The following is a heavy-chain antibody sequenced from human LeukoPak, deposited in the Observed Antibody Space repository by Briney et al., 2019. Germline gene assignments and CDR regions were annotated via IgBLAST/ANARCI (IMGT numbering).Heavy chain of an antibody. CDR3: ARDPSPFYYYDSSGYYYPYFDY. V-gene: IGHV1-69*13. CDR2: IIPIFGTA. J-gene: IGHJ4*02. Sequence: GASVKVSCKASGGTFSSYAISWVRQAPGQGLEWMGGIIPIFGTANYAQKFQGRVTITADESTSTAYMELSSLRSEDTAVYYCARDPSPFYYYDSSGYYYPYFDYWGQGTLVTVSS. D-gene: IGHD3-22*01. CDR1: GGTFSSYA.